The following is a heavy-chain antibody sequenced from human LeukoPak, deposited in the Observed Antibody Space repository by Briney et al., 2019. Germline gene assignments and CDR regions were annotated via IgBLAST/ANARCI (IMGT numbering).Heavy chain of an antibody. V-gene: IGHV3-33*01. CDR1: GFTFNSYG. CDR3: ARGLYYYDSSGRLFDY. Sequence: GGSLRLSCAASGFTFNSYGMHWVRQAPGKGLEWVAVIWYDGSNKYYADSVKGRFTISRDNSKNTLYLQMNSLRAEDTAVYYCARGLYYYDSSGRLFDYWGQGTLVTVSS. J-gene: IGHJ4*02. D-gene: IGHD3-22*01. CDR2: IWYDGSNK.